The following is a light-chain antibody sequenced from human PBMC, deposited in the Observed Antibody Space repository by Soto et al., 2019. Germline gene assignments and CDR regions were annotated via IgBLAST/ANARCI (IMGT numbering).Light chain of an antibody. CDR3: QQYNQWPHP. CDR1: ESVASNY. Sequence: EIVLTQSPGTVSLSPGETATLSCRASESVASNYLAWYQQKPGQAPRLLVYGASNRATGIPDRFSGSGSGTDFTLTISRLEPEDFAVYYCQQYNQWPHPFGGGTKVDIK. V-gene: IGKV3-20*01. J-gene: IGKJ4*01. CDR2: GAS.